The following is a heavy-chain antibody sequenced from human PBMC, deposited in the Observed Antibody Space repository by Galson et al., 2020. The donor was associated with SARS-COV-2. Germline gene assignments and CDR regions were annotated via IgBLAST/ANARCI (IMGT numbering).Heavy chain of an antibody. D-gene: IGHD3-10*01. CDR3: ARDSSKITMVRGVYNWFDP. CDR2: ISAYNGNT. CDR1: GYTFTSYG. J-gene: IGHJ5*02. V-gene: IGHV1-18*01. Sequence: ASVKVSCKASGYTFTSYGISWVRQAPGQGLEWMGWISAYNGNTNYAQKLQGRVTMTTDTSTSTAYMELRSLRSDDTAVYYCARDSSKITMVRGVYNWFDPWGQGTLVTVSS.